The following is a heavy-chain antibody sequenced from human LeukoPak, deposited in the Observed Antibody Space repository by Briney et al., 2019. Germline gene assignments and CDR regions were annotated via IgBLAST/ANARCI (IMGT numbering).Heavy chain of an antibody. J-gene: IGHJ4*02. CDR3: ARDLKIGYNSGWYSFDY. V-gene: IGHV4-59*01. Sequence: SETLSLTCTVSGGSISPYYWSWIRQPPGKGLEWIGYIYYSGTTNYNPSLKSRVTLSVDTSNNQFSLKLNSVTAADTAVYYCARDLKIGYNSGWYSFDYWGQGIPVTVSS. CDR2: IYYSGTT. D-gene: IGHD6-19*01. CDR1: GGSISPYY.